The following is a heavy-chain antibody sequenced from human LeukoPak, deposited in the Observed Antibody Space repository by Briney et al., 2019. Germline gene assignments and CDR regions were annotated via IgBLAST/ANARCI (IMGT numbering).Heavy chain of an antibody. Sequence: SETLSLTCSVSGGSINITNYYWGWIRQPPGKGLEWIGSIYRSGSTYYNPSLKSRVTISVDTSKKQFSLKLNSVTAADTAVYFCARQVMLSWHLWYFDLWGRGTLGTVSS. D-gene: IGHD3-10*02. J-gene: IGHJ2*01. CDR2: IYRSGST. V-gene: IGHV4-39*01. CDR1: GGSINITNYY. CDR3: ARQVMLSWHLWYFDL.